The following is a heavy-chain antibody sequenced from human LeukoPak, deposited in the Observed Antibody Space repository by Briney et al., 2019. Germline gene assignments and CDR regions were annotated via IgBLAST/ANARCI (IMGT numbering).Heavy chain of an antibody. Sequence: ASVKVSCRPSGYTFTGYYMHWVRQAPGQGLEWMGWINPNSGATNYALELQSRVTMTRDTSISTVYMELSRLRSDGTAVYYCARGVVVTAIGNFDYWGQGTLVTVSS. CDR1: GYTFTGYY. CDR3: ARGVVVTAIGNFDY. CDR2: INPNSGAT. J-gene: IGHJ4*02. V-gene: IGHV1-2*02. D-gene: IGHD2-21*02.